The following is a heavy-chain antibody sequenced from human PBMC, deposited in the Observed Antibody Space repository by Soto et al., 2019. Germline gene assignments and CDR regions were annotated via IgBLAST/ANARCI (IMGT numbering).Heavy chain of an antibody. CDR1: GGSISSGGYY. Sequence: PSETLSLTCTVSGGSISSGGYYWSWIRQHPGKGLEWIGYIYYSGSTYYNPSLKSRVTISVDTSKNQFSLKLSSVTAADTAVYYCARAYCSSTSCYLFDYWGQGTLVTVS. CDR3: ARAYCSSTSCYLFDY. V-gene: IGHV4-31*03. CDR2: IYYSGST. J-gene: IGHJ4*02. D-gene: IGHD2-2*01.